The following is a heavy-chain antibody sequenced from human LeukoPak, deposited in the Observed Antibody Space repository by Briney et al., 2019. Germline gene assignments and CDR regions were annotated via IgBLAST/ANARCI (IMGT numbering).Heavy chain of an antibody. J-gene: IGHJ6*03. CDR1: GYTFTGCY. CDR3: ARATGSVDYYYMEV. D-gene: IGHD1-1*01. CDR2: INPNSGGT. V-gene: IGHV1-2*02. Sequence: ASVKVSCKASGYTFTGCYMHWVRQAPGQGLEWMGWINPNSGGTRYAQKFQGRVTMTRDTSITTAYMELSRLRSDDTAVYYCARATGSVDYYYMEVWDKGTTVTVSS.